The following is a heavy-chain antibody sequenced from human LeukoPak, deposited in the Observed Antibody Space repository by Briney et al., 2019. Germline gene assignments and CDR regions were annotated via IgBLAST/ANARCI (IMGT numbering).Heavy chain of an antibody. J-gene: IGHJ4*02. CDR3: ARLVGARVPGY. CDR2: INWNGGST. V-gene: IGHV3-20*04. D-gene: IGHD6-6*01. CDR1: GFTFDDYG. Sequence: GGTLRLSCAASGFTFDDYGMSWVRQAPGKGLEWVSGINWNGGSTGYADSVKGGFTISRDNAKNSLYLVTNSLRAEDTALYYCARLVGARVPGYWGQGTPVTVSS.